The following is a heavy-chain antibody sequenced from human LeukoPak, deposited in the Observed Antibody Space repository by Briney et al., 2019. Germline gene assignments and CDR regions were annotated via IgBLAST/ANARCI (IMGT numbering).Heavy chain of an antibody. CDR1: GFTVSSNH. CDR3: AKDWNYYDSSGYETAFGY. D-gene: IGHD3-22*01. Sequence: GGSLRLSCAASGFTVSSNHMSWVRQGPGKGLEWVSVIYSGGSTYYADSVKGRFTISRDNSKNTLYLQMNSLRAEDTAVYYCAKDWNYYDSSGYETAFGYWGQGTLVTVSS. V-gene: IGHV3-53*05. J-gene: IGHJ4*02. CDR2: IYSGGST.